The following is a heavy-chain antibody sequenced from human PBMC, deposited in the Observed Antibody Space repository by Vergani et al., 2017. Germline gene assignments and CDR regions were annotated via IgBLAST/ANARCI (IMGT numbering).Heavy chain of an antibody. Sequence: QVQLVQSGAEVKKPGASVKVSCKASGYTFTSYYMHWVRQAPGQGLEWMGIINPSGGSTSYAQKFQGRVTMTRDTSTSTVYMELSSLRSEDTAVYYCGRGADFYGLGSRLLDLWGQGILVTVSS. D-gene: IGHD3-10*01. CDR2: INPSGGST. CDR3: GRGADFYGLGSRLLDL. CDR1: GYTFTSYY. J-gene: IGHJ5*02. V-gene: IGHV1-46*01.